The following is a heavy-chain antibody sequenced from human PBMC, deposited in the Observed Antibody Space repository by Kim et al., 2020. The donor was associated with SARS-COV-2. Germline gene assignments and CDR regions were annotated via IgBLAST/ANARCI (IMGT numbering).Heavy chain of an antibody. J-gene: IGHJ4*01. V-gene: IGHV3-15*01. CDR1: GFTFSNAW. Sequence: GGSLRLSCAASGFTFSNAWMSWVRQAPGKGLEWVGRIKSKTDGGTTDYAAPVKGRFTISRDDSKNTLYLQMNSLKTEDTAVYYCTTGIAAAGRPRFGGIVGASDYWGQEPWSPSPQ. D-gene: IGHD6-13*01. CDR2: IKSKTDGGTT. CDR3: TTGIAAAGRPRFGGIVGASDY.